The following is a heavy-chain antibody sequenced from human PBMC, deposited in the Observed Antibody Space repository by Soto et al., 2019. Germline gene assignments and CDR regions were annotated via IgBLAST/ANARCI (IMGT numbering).Heavy chain of an antibody. CDR2: IYYSGST. CDR3: ARPNSSWYSSWFDP. D-gene: IGHD6-13*01. V-gene: IGHV4-39*01. J-gene: IGHJ5*02. CDR1: GGSISSSSYY. Sequence: SETLSLTCTVSGGSISSSSYYWGWIRQPPGKGLEWIGSIYYSGSTYYNPSLKSRVTISVDTSKNQFSLKLSSVTAADTAVYYCARPNSSWYSSWFDPWGQGTLVTVSS.